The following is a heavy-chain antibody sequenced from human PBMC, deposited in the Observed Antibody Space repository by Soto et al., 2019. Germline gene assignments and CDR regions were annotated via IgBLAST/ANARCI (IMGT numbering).Heavy chain of an antibody. V-gene: IGHV3-9*01. CDR2: ISSNSATR. CDR3: ASEYGSGFPVY. Sequence: GGSLRLSCVVSGSSFNDHGMFWVRQAPGKGLEWVSGISSNSATRVYADSVKGRFTISRDNAKNSLYLQMNSLRAEDTALYYCASEYGSGFPVYWGQGTLVTVSS. D-gene: IGHD3-10*01. J-gene: IGHJ4*02. CDR1: GSSFNDHG.